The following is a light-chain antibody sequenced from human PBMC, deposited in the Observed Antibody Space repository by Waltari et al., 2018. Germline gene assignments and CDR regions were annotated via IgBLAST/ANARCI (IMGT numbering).Light chain of an antibody. CDR3: CSDTSKISVL. Sequence: QSALTQPASVSGSPGQSITISCTGTSSDVGGYDSVSWYQQQPGQAPRLMLYDVSNRPSVVSSRFSGSKSGNAASLTISGLQSEDEGDYYCCSDTSKISVLFGGGTKLTVL. CDR1: SSDVGGYDS. CDR2: DVS. V-gene: IGLV2-14*03. J-gene: IGLJ2*01.